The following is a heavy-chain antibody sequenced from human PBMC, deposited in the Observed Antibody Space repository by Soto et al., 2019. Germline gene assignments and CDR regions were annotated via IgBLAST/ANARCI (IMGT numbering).Heavy chain of an antibody. CDR2: IYHTGNS. V-gene: IGHV4-30-2*01. Sequence: KASETLSLTCAVSGGSISSGGFSWSWIRQLPGKGLEWIGYIYHTGNSYYNPSLESRVIISVDRSKNQFSLKLSSMTAADTAVYYCARELELRLGHGGWFDPWGPSTLVTVSS. CDR1: GGSISSGGFS. J-gene: IGHJ5*02. D-gene: IGHD1-7*01. CDR3: ARELELRLGHGGWFDP.